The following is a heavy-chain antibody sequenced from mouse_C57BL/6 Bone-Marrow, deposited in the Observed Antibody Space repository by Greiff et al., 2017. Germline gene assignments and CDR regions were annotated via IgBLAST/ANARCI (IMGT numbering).Heavy chain of an antibody. D-gene: IGHD1-1*01. Sequence: DVQLQESGPGLVKPSQSLSLTCSVTGYSITSGYYWNWIRQFPGNKLEWMGYISYDGSNNYNPSLKNRISITRDTSKNQFFLKLNSVTTEDTATYYCARGYYYGSSWGQGTTLTVSS. CDR1: GYSITSGYY. V-gene: IGHV3-6*01. J-gene: IGHJ2*01. CDR2: ISYDGSN. CDR3: ARGYYYGSS.